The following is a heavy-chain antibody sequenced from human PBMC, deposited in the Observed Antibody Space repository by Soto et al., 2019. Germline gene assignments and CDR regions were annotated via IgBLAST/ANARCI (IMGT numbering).Heavy chain of an antibody. CDR1: GFTFSSHW. J-gene: IGHJ4*02. Sequence: EVQLVESGGGLVQPGGSLRLSCAASGFTFSSHWMHWVRQAPGKGLVWVSRIKRDGSGTVYADSVKGRFTISRDNAKNALYLQMNRLRAEDTAVDYCAREWTMTGCLLDYWGQGTLVTVSS. CDR2: IKRDGSGT. D-gene: IGHD3-10*01. CDR3: AREWTMTGCLLDY. V-gene: IGHV3-74*03.